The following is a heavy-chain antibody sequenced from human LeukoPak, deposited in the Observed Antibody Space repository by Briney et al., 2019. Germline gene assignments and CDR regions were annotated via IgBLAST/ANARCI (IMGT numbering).Heavy chain of an antibody. J-gene: IGHJ3*02. Sequence: SETLSLTCTVSGGSIDGGNYYWTRIRQPAGKGLEWIGRISPSGSTNYNPSLTSRVTLSVDTSKNQFSLNLSSVTAADTAVFYCARLSTWNDGVDAFDIWGQGTMVTVSS. CDR2: ISPSGST. CDR3: ARLSTWNDGVDAFDI. CDR1: GGSIDGGNYY. V-gene: IGHV4-61*02. D-gene: IGHD1-1*01.